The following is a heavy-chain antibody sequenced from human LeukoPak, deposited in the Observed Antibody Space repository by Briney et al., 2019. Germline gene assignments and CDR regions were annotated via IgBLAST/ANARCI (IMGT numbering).Heavy chain of an antibody. Sequence: ASVKVSCKASGYTFTTSGINWVRQAPGQGLEWMGCINVYNGNTNYAQKFQGRITMTRDTSTSTAYMELRSLKSDDTAVYYCARGLVAPAAMGEFDYWGQGTLIAVSS. CDR1: GYTFTTSG. CDR2: INVYNGNT. D-gene: IGHD2-2*01. V-gene: IGHV1-18*01. J-gene: IGHJ4*02. CDR3: ARGLVAPAAMGEFDY.